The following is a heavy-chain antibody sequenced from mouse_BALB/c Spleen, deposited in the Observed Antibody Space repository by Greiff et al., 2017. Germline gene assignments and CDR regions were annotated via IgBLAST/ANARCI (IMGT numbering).Heavy chain of an antibody. CDR2: ISSGGSYT. V-gene: IGHV5-9-4*01. D-gene: IGHD1-1*01. CDR1: GFTFSSYA. J-gene: IGHJ4*01. CDR3: IYYGTLYAMDY. Sequence: EVKLVESGGGLVKPGGSLKLSCAASGFTFSSYAMSWVRQSPEKRLEWVAEISSGGSYTYYPDTVTGRFTISRDNAKNTLYLEMSSLRSEDTAMYYCIYYGTLYAMDYWGQGTSVTVSS.